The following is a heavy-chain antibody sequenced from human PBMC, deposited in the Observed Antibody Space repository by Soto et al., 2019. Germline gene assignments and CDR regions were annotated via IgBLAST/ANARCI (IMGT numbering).Heavy chain of an antibody. V-gene: IGHV4-34*01. CDR1: GGSFSGSY. CDR2: INHSGSN. Sequence: QVQLQQWGAGLLKPSETLSLTCAVYGGSFSGSYWSWIRQPPGKGLEWIGEINHSGSNNYNPSRKSRVIISVDTSKNQFSLKLSSVTAADTAMYYCARGGGCSGGSCYPLGRWGQGTLVTVSS. D-gene: IGHD2-15*01. J-gene: IGHJ4*02. CDR3: ARGGGCSGGSCYPLGR.